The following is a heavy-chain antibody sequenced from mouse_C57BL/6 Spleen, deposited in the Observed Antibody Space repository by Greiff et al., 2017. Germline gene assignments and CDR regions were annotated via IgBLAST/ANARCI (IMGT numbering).Heavy chain of an antibody. CDR1: GYTFTSYW. Sequence: QVQLLQPGTELVQPGASVKLSCKASGYTFTSYWMNWVPQGPGQGLEWIGNINPSTGGSNSNETFKSKATLTVDKSSSTAYMQLSIQTAEDSAVYYCAKGIDYDYDGDIEVWGTGTTVTVSS. CDR3: AKGIDYDYDGDIEV. J-gene: IGHJ1*03. V-gene: IGHV1-53*01. CDR2: INPSTGGS. D-gene: IGHD2-4*01.